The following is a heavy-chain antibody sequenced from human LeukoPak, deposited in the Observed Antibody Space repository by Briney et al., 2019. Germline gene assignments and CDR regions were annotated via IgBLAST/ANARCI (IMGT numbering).Heavy chain of an antibody. CDR1: GGSISPYY. CDR2: ISYSGST. J-gene: IGHJ6*02. CDR3: ARHSYVSGSQSMDV. Sequence: SETLSLTCTVSGGSISPYYWSWIRQPPGKGLEWIGYISYSGSTNYNPSLKSRVIISVDTSKNQFSLRLSSVTAADTAVYYCARHSYVSGSQSMDVWGQGTTVTVSS. V-gene: IGHV4-59*08. D-gene: IGHD3-10*01.